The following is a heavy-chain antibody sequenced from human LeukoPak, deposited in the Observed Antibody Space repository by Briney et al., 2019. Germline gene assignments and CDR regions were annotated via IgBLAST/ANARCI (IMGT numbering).Heavy chain of an antibody. D-gene: IGHD2-15*01. CDR1: GFNFINHW. Sequence: GGSLRLSCAASGFNFINHWMSWVRQAPGKGLEWVANVKEDGTTKQYVDSVKGRFTISRDNAKNSLYLQMDSLRAEDTAVYYCVSQEVVPHWGQGTLVSVSS. CDR2: VKEDGTTK. CDR3: VSQEVVPH. V-gene: IGHV3-7*01. J-gene: IGHJ4*02.